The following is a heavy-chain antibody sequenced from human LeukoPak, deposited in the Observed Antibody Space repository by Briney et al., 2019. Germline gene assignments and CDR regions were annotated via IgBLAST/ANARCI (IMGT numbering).Heavy chain of an antibody. CDR1: GGTFSSYT. V-gene: IGHV1-69*04. CDR2: IIPILGIA. Sequence: GASVKVSCKASGGTFSSYTISWVRQAPGQGLEWMGRIIPILGIANYAQKFQGRVTITADKSTSTAYMELSSLRSEDTAVYYCARDLVDGVGAPGAYWGQGALVTVSS. D-gene: IGHD1-26*01. CDR3: ARDLVDGVGAPGAY. J-gene: IGHJ4*02.